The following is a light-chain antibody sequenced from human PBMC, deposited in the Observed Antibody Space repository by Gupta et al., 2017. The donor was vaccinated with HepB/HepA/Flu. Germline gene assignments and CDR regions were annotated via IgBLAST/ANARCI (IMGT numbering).Light chain of an antibody. CDR2: DGS. V-gene: IGKV1-33*01. Sequence: DIELTQSPSTLSAFIGDRVTITCQATQDVNNYLNWYQQKPATAPKLLIFDGSHLATGVPSRFSGSGSEALFSFTIDSLQPEDVATYYCQQYDGVPPTFGWGTKVELK. CDR1: QDVNNY. CDR3: QQYDGVPPT. J-gene: IGKJ4*01.